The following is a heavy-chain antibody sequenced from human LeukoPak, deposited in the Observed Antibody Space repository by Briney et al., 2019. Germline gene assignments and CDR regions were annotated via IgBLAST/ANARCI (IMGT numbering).Heavy chain of an antibody. D-gene: IGHD6-19*01. CDR1: GFTFSTFA. V-gene: IGHV3-23*01. CDR2: IGNSAGYT. Sequence: PGGSLRLSCAASGFTFSTFAMSWVRQAPGKGLEWVSTIGNSAGYTYYADSVKGRFTISRDSSKDTSYLQINSLRAEDTAVYYCAKGRPYSSGPSVIEYWGQGTLVTVSS. CDR3: AKGRPYSSGPSVIEY. J-gene: IGHJ4*02.